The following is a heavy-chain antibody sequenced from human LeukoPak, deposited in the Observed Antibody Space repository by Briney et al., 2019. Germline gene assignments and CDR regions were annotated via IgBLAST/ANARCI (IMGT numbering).Heavy chain of an antibody. Sequence: PSQTLSLTCTVSGGSISSGTYYWSWIRQPAGKGLEWIGRIYTSGSTNYNPSLKSRVTISLDTSKNQFSLKLSSVTAADTAVYFCARAPLSGTYYTDAFDIWGQGTMVTVSS. CDR2: IYTSGST. CDR3: ARAPLSGTYYTDAFDI. J-gene: IGHJ3*02. D-gene: IGHD1-26*01. CDR1: GGSISSGTYY. V-gene: IGHV4-61*02.